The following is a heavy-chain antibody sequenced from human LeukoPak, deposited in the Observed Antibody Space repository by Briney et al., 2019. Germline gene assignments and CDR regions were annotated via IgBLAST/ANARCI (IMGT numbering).Heavy chain of an antibody. J-gene: IGHJ4*02. Sequence: GGSLRLSCAASGFTFSYYGMHWVRQAPGKGLEWVAFIRYDGNDKFYADSVKGRFTISRDNSKNTLYLQMNCLRAEDTAVYYCAKEGYYYGSGSYYSPAAGFDYWGQGTLVTVSS. V-gene: IGHV3-30*02. CDR3: AKEGYYYGSGSYYSPAAGFDY. D-gene: IGHD3-10*01. CDR2: IRYDGNDK. CDR1: GFTFSYYG.